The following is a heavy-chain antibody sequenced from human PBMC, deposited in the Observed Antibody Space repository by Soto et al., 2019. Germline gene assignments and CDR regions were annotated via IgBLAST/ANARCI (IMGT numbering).Heavy chain of an antibody. CDR3: AKSRYYDFWSGYYISGYFDY. CDR2: ISGSGGST. D-gene: IGHD3-3*01. V-gene: IGHV3-23*01. J-gene: IGHJ4*02. CDR1: GFTFSSYA. Sequence: EVQLLESGGGLVQPGGSLRLSCAASGFTFSSYAMSWVRQAPGKGLEWVSAISGSGGSTYYADSVKGRFTISRDNSKNTLYLQMNSLRAEETAVYYCAKSRYYDFWSGYYISGYFDYWGQGTLVTVSS.